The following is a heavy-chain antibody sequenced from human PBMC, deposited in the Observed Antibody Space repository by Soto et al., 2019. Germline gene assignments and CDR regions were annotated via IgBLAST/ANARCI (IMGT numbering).Heavy chain of an antibody. CDR2: ISSSGGSST. Sequence: QVILVESGGGLVKSGGSLRLSCAGYGFIFSDYSMSWIRQAPGKGLEWISYISSSGGSSTYYADSVKGRFTISWDNAKNSLYLQMNSLRAEDTAVYYCASTGTYYYDSSGYHAEYFHHWGQGTLVIVSS. J-gene: IGHJ1*01. CDR3: ASTGTYYYDSSGYHAEYFHH. CDR1: GFIFSDYS. D-gene: IGHD3-22*01. V-gene: IGHV3-11*01.